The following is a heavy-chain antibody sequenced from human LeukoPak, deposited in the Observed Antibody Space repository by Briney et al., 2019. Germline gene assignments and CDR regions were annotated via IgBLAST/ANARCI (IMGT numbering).Heavy chain of an antibody. J-gene: IGHJ5*02. Sequence: SETLSLTCTVSGGSISSSSYYWGWSRQPPGKGLEWIGSIYYSGSTYYNPSLKSRVTISVDTSKNQFSLKLSSVTAADTAVYYCARGNTMIRGGIDPWGQGTLVTVSS. CDR2: IYYSGST. CDR1: GGSISSSSYY. V-gene: IGHV4-39*01. D-gene: IGHD3-10*01. CDR3: ARGNTMIRGGIDP.